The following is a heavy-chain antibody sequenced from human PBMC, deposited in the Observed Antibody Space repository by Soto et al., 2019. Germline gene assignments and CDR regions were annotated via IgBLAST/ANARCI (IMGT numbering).Heavy chain of an antibody. V-gene: IGHV2-5*02. Sequence: QITLKESGPALVKPTQPLTLTCTFSGFSLSTRGVGVGWIRQPPGEALEWLALIYWDDYKHFSPSLESRPTITKDTSKNPSVLTMTTMSPADPATYYWLQTGGGDRILDYWGQGTLVTVSS. CDR3: LQTGGGDRILDY. CDR1: GFSLSTRGVG. J-gene: IGHJ4*02. CDR2: IYWDDYK. D-gene: IGHD3-16*01.